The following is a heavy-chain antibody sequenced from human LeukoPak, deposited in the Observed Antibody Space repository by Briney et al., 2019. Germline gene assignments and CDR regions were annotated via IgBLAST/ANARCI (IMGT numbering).Heavy chain of an antibody. CDR2: IYPRDGST. V-gene: IGHV1-46*01. Sequence: ASVTVSCKASGYTFTSYGISWVRQAPGQGLEWMGMIYPRDGSTSYAQKFQGRVTVTRDTSTSTVHMELSGLRSEDTAVYYCARDQEGFDYWGQGALVTVSS. J-gene: IGHJ4*02. CDR1: GYTFTSYG. CDR3: ARDQEGFDY.